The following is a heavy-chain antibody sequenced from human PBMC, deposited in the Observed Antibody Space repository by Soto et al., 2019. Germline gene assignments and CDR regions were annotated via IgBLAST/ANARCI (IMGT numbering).Heavy chain of an antibody. V-gene: IGHV1-69*01. CDR2: IIPIFGTA. J-gene: IGHJ3*02. CDR3: AALYWYSSGWWDAFDI. CDR1: GGTFSSYA. Sequence: QVQLVQSGAEVKKPGSSVKVSCKASGGTFSSYAISWVRQAPGQGLEWMGGIIPIFGTANYAQKFQGRVTITADESTSTAYMELSSLRSEDTAVYYCAALYWYSSGWWDAFDIWGQGTMVTVSS. D-gene: IGHD6-19*01.